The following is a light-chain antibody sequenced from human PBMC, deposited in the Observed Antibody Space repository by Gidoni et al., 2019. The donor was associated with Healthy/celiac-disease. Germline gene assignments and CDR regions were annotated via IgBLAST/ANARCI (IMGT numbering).Light chain of an antibody. CDR3: CAYAGSSTPVV. CDR1: SSDVGSYNL. Sequence: QSALTQPASVSGFPGQSIPISCTGTSSDVGSYNLVSWYQQHPGKAPKLMIYEGSTRPSGVSNRFSGSKSGNTASLTISGLQAEDEADYYCCAYAGSSTPVVFGGGTKLTVL. CDR2: EGS. V-gene: IGLV2-23*01. J-gene: IGLJ2*01.